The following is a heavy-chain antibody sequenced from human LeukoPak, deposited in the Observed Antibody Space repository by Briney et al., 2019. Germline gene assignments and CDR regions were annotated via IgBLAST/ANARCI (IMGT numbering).Heavy chain of an antibody. J-gene: IGHJ6*03. D-gene: IGHD3-22*01. V-gene: IGHV3-30*18. Sequence: GGSLRLSCAASGFTFSNAWMSWVRQAPGKGLEWVAVISYDGSNKYYADSVKGRFTISRDNSKNTLYLQMNSLRAEDTAVYYCAKGPFSSGYLKYYYYYYMDVWGKGTTVTVSS. CDR2: ISYDGSNK. CDR3: AKGPFSSGYLKYYYYYYMDV. CDR1: GFTFSNAW.